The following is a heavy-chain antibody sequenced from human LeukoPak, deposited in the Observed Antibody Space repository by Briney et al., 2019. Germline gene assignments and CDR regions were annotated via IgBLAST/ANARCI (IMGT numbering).Heavy chain of an antibody. V-gene: IGHV1-46*01. CDR1: GYTFTSYY. Sequence: ASVKVSCKASGYTFTSYYMHWVRQAPGQGLEWMGIINPSGGSTSYAQKFQGRVTMTRDTSTSTVYMELSSLRSEDAAVYYCARDRLRDRGVIKSYYYMDVWGKGTTVTISS. CDR3: ARDRLRDRGVIKSYYYMDV. J-gene: IGHJ6*03. D-gene: IGHD3-10*01. CDR2: INPSGGST.